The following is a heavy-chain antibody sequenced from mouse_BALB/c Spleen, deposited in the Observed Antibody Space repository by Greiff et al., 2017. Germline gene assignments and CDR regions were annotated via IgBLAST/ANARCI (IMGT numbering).Heavy chain of an antibody. CDR3: ARYGYDYGTHYYYAMDY. Sequence: EVHLVESGGGLVKPGGSLKLSCAASGFTFSSYAMSWVRQTPEKRLEWVATISSGGSYTYYPDSVKGRFTISRDNAKNTLYLQMSSLRSEDTAMYYCARYGYDYGTHYYYAMDYWGQGTSVTVSS. CDR2: ISSGGSYT. V-gene: IGHV5-9-3*01. D-gene: IGHD2-2*01. J-gene: IGHJ4*01. CDR1: GFTFSSYA.